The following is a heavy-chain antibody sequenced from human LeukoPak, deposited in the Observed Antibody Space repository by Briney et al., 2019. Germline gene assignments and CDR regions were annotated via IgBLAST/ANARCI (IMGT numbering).Heavy chain of an antibody. CDR1: GFTFSSYS. J-gene: IGHJ4*02. Sequence: GGSLRLSCAASGFTFSSYSMNWVRQAPGKGLEWVSSISSSSSYIYYADSVKGRFTISRDNAKNSLYLQMNSLRAEDTAVYCCARDRLLWFGELLPNCFDYWGQGTLVTVSS. V-gene: IGHV3-21*01. CDR3: ARDRLLWFGELLPNCFDY. D-gene: IGHD3-10*01. CDR2: ISSSSSYI.